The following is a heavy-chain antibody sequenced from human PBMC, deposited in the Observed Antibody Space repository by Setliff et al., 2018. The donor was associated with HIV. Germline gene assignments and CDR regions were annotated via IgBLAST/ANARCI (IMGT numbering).Heavy chain of an antibody. Sequence: KPSETLSLTCIVSGGSIDNYYRNWVRQSPGKGPEWIGNMCLNDKGVITNQNPSLKSRVVMYIDRTKNEFSLNLFSATTADTATYYCARDRGTGWYGYFQHWGQGSQVTVSS. CDR3: ARDRGTGWYGYFQH. CDR1: GGSIDNYY. CDR2: MCLNDKGVIT. J-gene: IGHJ1*01. D-gene: IGHD6-19*01. V-gene: IGHV4-59*01.